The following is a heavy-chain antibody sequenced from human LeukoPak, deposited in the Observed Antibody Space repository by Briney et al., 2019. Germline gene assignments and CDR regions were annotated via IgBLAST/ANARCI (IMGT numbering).Heavy chain of an antibody. CDR3: ARDYGSGTGYFDY. J-gene: IGHJ4*02. D-gene: IGHD6-13*01. Sequence: PSETLSLTCAVYGGSFSGYYWSWIRQPPGKGLEWIGEINHSGSTNYNPSLKSRVTISVDTSKNQFSLKLSSVTAADTAVYYCARDYGSGTGYFDYWGQGTLVTVSS. CDR2: INHSGST. CDR1: GGSFSGYY. V-gene: IGHV4-34*01.